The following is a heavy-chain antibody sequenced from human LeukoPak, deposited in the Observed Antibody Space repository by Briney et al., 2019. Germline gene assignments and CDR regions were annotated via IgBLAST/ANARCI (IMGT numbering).Heavy chain of an antibody. CDR1: GYTFTGYY. CDR3: ARCGSTSCYPPYYFVY. J-gene: IGHJ4*01. V-gene: IGHV1-2*02. Sequence: ASVKVSCKASGYTFTGYYMHWVRQARGQGLEGMGWINPNSGGTNYAQKFQGRVTMTRDTSISTAYMELSRLRSDDTAVYYSARCGSTSCYPPYYFVYWGHGTLVTVSS. D-gene: IGHD2-2*01. CDR2: INPNSGGT.